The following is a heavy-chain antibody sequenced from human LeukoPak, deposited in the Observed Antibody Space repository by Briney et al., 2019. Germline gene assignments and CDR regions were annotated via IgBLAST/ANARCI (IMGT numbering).Heavy chain of an antibody. CDR2: IYYSGST. CDR1: GGSISSNSYY. D-gene: IGHD3-10*01. V-gene: IGHV4-39*07. Sequence: PSETLSLTCAVSGGSISSNSYYWGWIRQPPGKGLEWIGSIYYSGSTYYNPSLKSRVTISVDTSKNQFSPKLSSVTAADTAVYYCARDMVRGGDAFDIWGQGTMVTVSS. CDR3: ARDMVRGGDAFDI. J-gene: IGHJ3*02.